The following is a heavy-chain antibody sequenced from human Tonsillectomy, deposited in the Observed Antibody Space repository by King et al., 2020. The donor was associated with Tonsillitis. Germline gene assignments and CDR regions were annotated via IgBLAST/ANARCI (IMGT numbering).Heavy chain of an antibody. CDR1: GFTLSDYC. Sequence: VQLVESGGGLVKPGGSLRLSCAASGFTLSDYCMSWIRQAPGKGPGWLSYICSGGDIIYYADSVKGRFTISRDNAKNSLYLQMNSLRADDTALYYCARDLDDFSYYMDVWGKGTMVTVSS. J-gene: IGHJ6*03. CDR3: ARDLDDFSYYMDV. D-gene: IGHD3-3*01. CDR2: ICSGGDII. V-gene: IGHV3-11*01.